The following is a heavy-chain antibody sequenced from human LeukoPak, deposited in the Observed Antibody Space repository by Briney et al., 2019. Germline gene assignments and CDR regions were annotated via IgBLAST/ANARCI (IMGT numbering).Heavy chain of an antibody. V-gene: IGHV1-2*02. D-gene: IGHD6-13*01. J-gene: IGHJ4*02. CDR3: ARDRSGGAAAVYY. CDR1: GYTFTGYY. Sequence: ASVKVSCKASGYTFTGYYMHWVRQAPGQGLEWMGWINPNSGGTNYAQKFQGRVTMTRDTSISTAYMELSSLRSDDTAVYYCARDRSGGAAAVYYWGQGTLVTVSS. CDR2: INPNSGGT.